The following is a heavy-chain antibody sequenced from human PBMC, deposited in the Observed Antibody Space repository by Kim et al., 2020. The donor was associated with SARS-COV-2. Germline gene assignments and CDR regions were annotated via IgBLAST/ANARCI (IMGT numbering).Heavy chain of an antibody. V-gene: IGHV3-49*04. CDR2: IRRKGYGGTT. J-gene: IGHJ4*02. Sequence: GGSLRLSCTGSGFTFGDYAMSWVRQAPGKGLEWVGFIRRKGYGGTTEYAASVKGRFTISRDDSKSIAYLQMNSLKSEDTAVYYCTRPRENTYGYVGFDYWGQGTLVTVSS. D-gene: IGHD5-18*01. CDR3: TRPRENTYGYVGFDY. CDR1: GFTFGDYA.